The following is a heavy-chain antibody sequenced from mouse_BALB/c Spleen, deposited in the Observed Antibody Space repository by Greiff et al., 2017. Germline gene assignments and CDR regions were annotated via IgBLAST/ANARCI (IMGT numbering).Heavy chain of an antibody. CDR3: AREDGNYAMDY. Sequence: VQLQQSGPELVKPGASVKISCKASGYAFSSSWMNWVKQWPGQGLEWIGRIYPGDGDTNYNGKFKGKATLTADKSSSTAYMQLSSLTSVDSAVYFCAREDGNYAMDYWGQGTSVTVSS. J-gene: IGHJ4*01. CDR1: GYAFSSSW. V-gene: IGHV1-82*01. CDR2: IYPGDGDT. D-gene: IGHD1-1*01.